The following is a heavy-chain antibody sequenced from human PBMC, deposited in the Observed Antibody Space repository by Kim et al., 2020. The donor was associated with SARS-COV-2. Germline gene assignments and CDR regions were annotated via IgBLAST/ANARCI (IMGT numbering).Heavy chain of an antibody. CDR2: INNDGRST. CDR1: GFSFSSYW. Sequence: GGSLRLSCAASGFSFSSYWIHWVRRAPGKGLVWVSRINNDGRSTLYADSVQGRFTMSRDNAKNTVFLQMSSLGAEDTAVYFCARTNHFAMDVWGQWTTVT. CDR3: ARTNHFAMDV. J-gene: IGHJ6*02. V-gene: IGHV3-74*01. D-gene: IGHD2-8*01.